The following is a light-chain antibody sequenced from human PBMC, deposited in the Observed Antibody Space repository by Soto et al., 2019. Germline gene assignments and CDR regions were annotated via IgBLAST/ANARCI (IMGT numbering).Light chain of an antibody. V-gene: IGLV2-14*01. Sequence: QSALTQPASVSGSPGQSITISCTGTSSDIGHYNYVSWYQQHPGKVPKLIISEVRNRPSGVSDRFSGSKSGNSASLTISGLQTEDEADYYCSSYTTNSTQVFGSGTKLTVL. CDR3: SSYTTNSTQV. CDR1: SSDIGHYNY. CDR2: EVR. J-gene: IGLJ1*01.